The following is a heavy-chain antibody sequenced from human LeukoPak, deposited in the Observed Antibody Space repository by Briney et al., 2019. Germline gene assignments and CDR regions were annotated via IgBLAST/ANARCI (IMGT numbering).Heavy chain of an antibody. V-gene: IGHV4-59*01. CDR3: AREQAGVYYFDS. J-gene: IGHJ4*02. CDR2: IYYTGST. CDR1: GGSISSYY. D-gene: IGHD3-3*01. Sequence: PSETLSLTCTVSGGSISSYYWSWIRQPPGKGLEWIGYIYYTGSTDYNPSLKSRVTISVDTSKNQFSLKVSSATAADTAVYYCAREQAGVYYFDSWGQGTLVTVSS.